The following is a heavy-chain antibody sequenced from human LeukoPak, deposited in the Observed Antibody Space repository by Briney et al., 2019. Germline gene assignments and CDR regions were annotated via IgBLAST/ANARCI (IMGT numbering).Heavy chain of an antibody. Sequence: GGSLRLSCAASGFTFSSYAMTWVRQAPGKGLEWVSVISGSGDSTYYADSVKGRFTISRDNSKNTMFLQVNSLRAEDTAMYYCARALYNRGWYPDYFDSWGQGTLVTVSS. J-gene: IGHJ4*02. CDR1: GFTFSSYA. CDR2: ISGSGDST. CDR3: ARALYNRGWYPDYFDS. D-gene: IGHD6-19*01. V-gene: IGHV3-23*01.